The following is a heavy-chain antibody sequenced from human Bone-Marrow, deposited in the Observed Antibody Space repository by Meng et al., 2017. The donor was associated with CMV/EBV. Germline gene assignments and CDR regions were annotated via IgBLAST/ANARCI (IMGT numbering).Heavy chain of an antibody. CDR1: GFTFSSYA. CDR2: ISYDGSNK. CDR3: ARGYDSSY. Sequence: QVQLVESGGGVAQPGRSLRLSCAASGFTFSSYAMHWVRQAPGKGLEWVAVISYDGSNKYYADSVKGRFTISRDNSKNTLYLQMNSLRAEDTAVYYCARGYDSSYWGQGTLVTVSS. V-gene: IGHV3-30-3*01. D-gene: IGHD3-22*01. J-gene: IGHJ4*02.